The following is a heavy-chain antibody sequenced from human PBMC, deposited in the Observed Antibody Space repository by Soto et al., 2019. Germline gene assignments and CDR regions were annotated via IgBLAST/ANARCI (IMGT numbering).Heavy chain of an antibody. J-gene: IGHJ6*03. CDR3: AKQAFIVNTIFGVVIPPPTYYYYYMDV. V-gene: IGHV3-23*01. Sequence: GGSLRLSCAASGFTFSSYAMSWFRQAPGKGLGWVSAPSGSGGSTYYADPVKGRFTISRDNSKNTLYLQMNSLRAEDTAVYYCAKQAFIVNTIFGVVIPPPTYYYYYMDVWGKGTTVTVSS. CDR1: GFTFSSYA. D-gene: IGHD3-3*01. CDR2: PSGSGGST.